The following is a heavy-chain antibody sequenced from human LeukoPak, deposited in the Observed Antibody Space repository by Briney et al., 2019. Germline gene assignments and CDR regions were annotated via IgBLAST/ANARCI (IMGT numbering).Heavy chain of an antibody. Sequence: SQTLSVPCALSGDSLSSINGAWPWVSQSPARGLEWLVRTYYRSRFYYDYAVSMQVRITINADTSKNQFYLQMNSVTAEDSAVYYCARDLWNAGWYTFDYWGQGTLVTVSS. D-gene: IGHD6-19*01. V-gene: IGHV6-1*01. CDR2: TYYRSRFYY. J-gene: IGHJ4*02. CDR1: GDSLSSINGA. CDR3: ARDLWNAGWYTFDY.